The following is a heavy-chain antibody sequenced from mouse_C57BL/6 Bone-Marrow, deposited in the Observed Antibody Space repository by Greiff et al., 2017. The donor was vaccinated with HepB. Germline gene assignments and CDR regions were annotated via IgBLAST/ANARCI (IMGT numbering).Heavy chain of an antibody. CDR2: ISGGGGNT. V-gene: IGHV5-9*01. D-gene: IGHD2-1*01. Sequence: EVKLVESGGGLVKPGGSLKLSCAASGFTFSSYTMSWVRQTPEKRLEWVATISGGGGNTYYPDSVKGRFPISRDHAKNTLYLQMSSLRSEDTALYYCARAGNYSLFAYWGQGTLVTVSA. CDR1: GFTFSSYT. CDR3: ARAGNYSLFAY. J-gene: IGHJ3*01.